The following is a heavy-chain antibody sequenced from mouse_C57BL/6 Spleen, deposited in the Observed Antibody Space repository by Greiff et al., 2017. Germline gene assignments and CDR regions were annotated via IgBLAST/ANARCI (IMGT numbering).Heavy chain of an antibody. V-gene: IGHV1-15*01. CDR2: IDPETGGT. CDR3: TRRGYGSFFAY. D-gene: IGHD1-1*01. CDR1: GYTFTDYE. Sequence: QVHVKQSGAELVRPGASVTLSCKASGYTFTDYEMHWVKQTPVHGLEWIGAIDPETGGTAYNQKFKGKAILTADKSSSTAYMELRSLTSEDSAVYYCTRRGYGSFFAYWGQGTLVTVSA. J-gene: IGHJ3*01.